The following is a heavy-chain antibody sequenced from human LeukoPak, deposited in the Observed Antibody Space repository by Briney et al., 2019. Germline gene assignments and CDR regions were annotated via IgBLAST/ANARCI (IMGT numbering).Heavy chain of an antibody. V-gene: IGHV4-39*07. CDR2: IFYSGST. J-gene: IGHJ3*02. D-gene: IGHD3-10*01. CDR1: GGSISNYY. Sequence: SETLSLTCTVSGGSISNYYWGWVRQPPGKAMEWIGNIFYSGSTYYSPSLKSRVTISLDTSRNQFSLKLNSVTAADTAVYYCAKSNGYGLIDIWGQGTMVTVSS. CDR3: AKSNGYGLIDI.